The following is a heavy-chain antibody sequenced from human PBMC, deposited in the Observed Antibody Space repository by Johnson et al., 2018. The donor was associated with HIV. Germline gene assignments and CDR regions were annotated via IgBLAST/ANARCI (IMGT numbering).Heavy chain of an antibody. CDR3: ARGRYTTAEWDDAFDI. CDR2: IGTAGDT. D-gene: IGHD1-26*01. CDR1: GFTFSSYD. V-gene: IGHV3-13*01. J-gene: IGHJ3*02. Sequence: VQLVESGGGLVQPGGSLRLSCAASGFTFSSYDMHWVRQATGKGLEWVSAIGTAGDTYYADSVKGRFTISRDNSKNTLYLQMNSLRAEDTAVYYCARGRYTTAEWDDAFDIWGQGTMVTVSS.